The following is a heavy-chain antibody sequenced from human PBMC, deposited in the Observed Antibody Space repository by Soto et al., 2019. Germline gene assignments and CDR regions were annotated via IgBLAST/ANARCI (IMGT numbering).Heavy chain of an antibody. Sequence: QVQLVQSGAEVKRPGASVKVSCRASGYTFVDYALHWVRQAPGQGLEWGGWLNPNTGNIKYSHKFEHRVYITRDTATSTAYMELRGLRSEDTAVYFCSREAIVAENWFDPWGQGTLVTVSS. CDR3: SREAIVAENWFDP. D-gene: IGHD5-12*01. CDR2: LNPNTGNI. J-gene: IGHJ5*02. CDR1: GYTFVDYA. V-gene: IGHV1-3*01.